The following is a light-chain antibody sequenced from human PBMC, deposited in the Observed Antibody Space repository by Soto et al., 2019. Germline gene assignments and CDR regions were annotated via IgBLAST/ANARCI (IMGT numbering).Light chain of an antibody. CDR3: QQGDSSLRT. J-gene: IGKJ1*01. CDR2: AAS. Sequence: DIKMTQSPSSLSASGGDIVTISCRSSETIRNYLNWYQQKLGKATKLLICAASNLQSVVPSWFSGSGSGTDFTLTISVLQPEDYATYYCQQGDSSLRTFGQGTKVESK. V-gene: IGKV1-39*01. CDR1: ETIRNY.